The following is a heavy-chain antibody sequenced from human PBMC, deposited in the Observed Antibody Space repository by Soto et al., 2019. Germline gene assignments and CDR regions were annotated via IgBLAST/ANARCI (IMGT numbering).Heavy chain of an antibody. V-gene: IGHV3-23*01. D-gene: IGHD2-2*01. J-gene: IGHJ4*02. CDR3: AMPGSTTVVWIVAFAY. CDR2: ISSGGST. CDR1: GFTFSNYA. Sequence: EVQLLNFGGGLAQHGGSLRLTCAASGFTFSNYAMNWDRQAPGTGLEWVSVISSGGSTYYADSVKGRLTISRDNSKNTRYLIMNRLRADDTAIYYWAMPGSTTVVWIVAFAYLGQGTLVTVSS.